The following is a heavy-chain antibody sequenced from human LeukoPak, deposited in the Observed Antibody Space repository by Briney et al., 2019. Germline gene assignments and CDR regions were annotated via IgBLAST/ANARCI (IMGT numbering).Heavy chain of an antibody. D-gene: IGHD1-26*01. Sequence: PGGSLRLSCAASGFTFSNYAMSWVRQAPGKGLDWVSFTSDSGGSTYYADSVKGRFTISRDNSKNTLYLQMNSLRAEDTAVYYCAKGGGSRNFDYWGQGTLVAVSS. J-gene: IGHJ4*02. V-gene: IGHV3-23*01. CDR3: AKGGGSRNFDY. CDR1: GFTFSNYA. CDR2: TSDSGGST.